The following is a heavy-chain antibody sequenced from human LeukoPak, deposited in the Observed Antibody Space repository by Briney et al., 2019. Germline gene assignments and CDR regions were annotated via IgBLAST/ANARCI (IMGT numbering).Heavy chain of an antibody. CDR1: GGSTSSYY. Sequence: PSETLSLTCAVSGGSTSSYYWSWIRQPPGKGLEWIGYIYYSGSTNYSPSLKSRVTISVDTSKNQFSLKLSSVTAADTAVYYCARHVGGSGSHDAFDIWGQGTMVTVSS. V-gene: IGHV4-59*08. CDR2: IYYSGST. D-gene: IGHD3-10*01. J-gene: IGHJ3*02. CDR3: ARHVGGSGSHDAFDI.